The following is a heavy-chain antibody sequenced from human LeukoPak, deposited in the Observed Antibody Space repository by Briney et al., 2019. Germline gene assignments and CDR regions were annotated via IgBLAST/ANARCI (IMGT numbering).Heavy chain of an antibody. CDR2: INHSGST. CDR3: ARGQWWELLTTSYYYFDY. Sequence: RASETLSLTCAVYGGSFSGYYWSWIRQSPGKGLEWIGEINHSGSTNYNPSLKSRVTISVDTSKNQFSLKLSSVTAADTAVYYCARGQWWELLTTSYYYFDYWGQGTLVTVSS. J-gene: IGHJ4*02. CDR1: GGSFSGYY. D-gene: IGHD1-26*01. V-gene: IGHV4-34*01.